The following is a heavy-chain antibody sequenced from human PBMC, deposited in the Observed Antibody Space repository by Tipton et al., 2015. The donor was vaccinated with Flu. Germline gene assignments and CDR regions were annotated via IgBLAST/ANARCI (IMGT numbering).Heavy chain of an antibody. D-gene: IGHD6-19*01. V-gene: IGHV3-23*01. Sequence: SLRLSCAASGFTFSSYAMSWVRQAPGKGLEWVSSISSSGDTTYYADSVKGRFTISRDSSKNTLDLQMNSLRAEDTAVYYCAKGVGQWLVPPASDHWGQGTLVTVSS. CDR2: ISSSGDTT. CDR3: AKGVGQWLVPPASDH. J-gene: IGHJ4*02. CDR1: GFTFSSYA.